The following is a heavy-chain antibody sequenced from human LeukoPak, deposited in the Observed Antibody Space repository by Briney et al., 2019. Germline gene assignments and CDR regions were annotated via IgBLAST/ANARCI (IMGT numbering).Heavy chain of an antibody. CDR1: GFTFSNAW. D-gene: IGHD3-3*01. J-gene: IGHJ4*02. Sequence: PGGSLRLSCAASGFTFSNAWMSWVRQAPGRGLEWVSGISNGGTNTYYTDSVKGRFTISRDNSRNTLYLQMNSLRADDTARYYCAKDFVYGSRFPRPLDYWGQGTLVTVSS. V-gene: IGHV3-23*01. CDR2: ISNGGTNT. CDR3: AKDFVYGSRFPRPLDY.